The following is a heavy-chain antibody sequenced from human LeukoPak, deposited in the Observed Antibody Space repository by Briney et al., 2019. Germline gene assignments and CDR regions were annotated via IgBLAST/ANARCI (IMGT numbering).Heavy chain of an antibody. V-gene: IGHV3-74*01. CDR2: INSDGSST. CDR3: ARDYGGFWSGYYTGDSGPLDY. Sequence: GGSLRLSCAASGFTFSSYWMRWVRQAPGKGLVWVSRINSDGSSTSYADSVKGRFTISRDNAKNTLYLQMNSLRAEDTAVYYCARDYGGFWSGYYTGDSGPLDYWGQGTLVTVSS. CDR1: GFTFSSYW. J-gene: IGHJ4*02. D-gene: IGHD3-3*01.